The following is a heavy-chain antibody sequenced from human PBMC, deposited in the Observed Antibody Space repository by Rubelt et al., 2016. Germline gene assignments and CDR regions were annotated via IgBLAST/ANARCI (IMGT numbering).Heavy chain of an antibody. V-gene: IGHV4-59*08. CDR3: ARHVVAAAPLGV. J-gene: IGHJ3*01. CDR1: GGSISGYY. CDR2: IYYTGSA. D-gene: IGHD6-13*01. Sequence: QVLLQESGPGLVKPSETLSLTCTVSGGSISGYYWSWIRQPPGKGLEWIGYIYYTGSANYNPSLKSRLTISVDTSKNHFSLTLTSVTAADSAGYCRARHVVAAAPLGVWGQGTMVTVSS.